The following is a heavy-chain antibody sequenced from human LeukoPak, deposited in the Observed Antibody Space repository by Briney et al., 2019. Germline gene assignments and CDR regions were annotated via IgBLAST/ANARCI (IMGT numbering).Heavy chain of an antibody. CDR3: ARDANGYLDY. D-gene: IGHD2-8*01. CDR1: GGTFSSYA. CDR2: IIPIFGTA. V-gene: IGHV1-69*01. Sequence: GSSVKVSCKASGGTFSSYAFSWVRQAPGQGLEWMGGIIPIFGTAKYAQKFQGRVTITADESTSTAYMELSSLRSEDTAVYYCARDANGYLDYWGQGTLVTVSS. J-gene: IGHJ4*02.